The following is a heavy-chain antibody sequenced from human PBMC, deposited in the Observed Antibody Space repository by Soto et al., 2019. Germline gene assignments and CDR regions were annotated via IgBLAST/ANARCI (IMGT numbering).Heavy chain of an antibody. D-gene: IGHD6-19*01. CDR1: GYTFTSYA. V-gene: IGHV1-46*03. J-gene: IGHJ6*03. Sequence: ASVKVSCKASGYTFTSYAMHWVRQAPGQRLEWMGIINPSGGSTSYAQKFQGRVTMTRDTSTSTVYMELSSLRSEDTAVYYCAHSSGWYYPTYMDVWGKGTTVTVSS. CDR2: INPSGGST. CDR3: AHSSGWYYPTYMDV.